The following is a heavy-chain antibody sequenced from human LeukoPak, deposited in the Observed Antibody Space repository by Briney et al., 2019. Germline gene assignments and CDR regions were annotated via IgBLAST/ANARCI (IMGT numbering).Heavy chain of an antibody. V-gene: IGHV4-39*07. CDR1: GGSISSSSYY. Sequence: SETLSLTCTVSGGSISSSSYYWGWIRQPPGKGLEWIGSIYYSGSTYYNPSLKSRVTISVDTSKNQFSLKLSSVTAADTAVYYCARVSEKLWFGDKWYYYYYGMDVWGQGTTVTVSS. CDR2: IYYSGST. CDR3: ARVSEKLWFGDKWYYYYYGMDV. D-gene: IGHD3-10*01. J-gene: IGHJ6*02.